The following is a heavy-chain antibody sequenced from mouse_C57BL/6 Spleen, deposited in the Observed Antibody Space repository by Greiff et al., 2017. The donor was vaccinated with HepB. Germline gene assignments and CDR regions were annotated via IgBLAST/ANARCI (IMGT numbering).Heavy chain of an antibody. J-gene: IGHJ3*01. CDR2: IDPEDGDT. Sequence: EVQLKESGAELVRPGASVKLSCTASGFNIKDYYMHWVKQRPEQGLEWIGRIDPEDGDTEYAPKFQGKATMTADTSSNTAYLQLSSRTSEDTAVYYCTYHYYGSSAWFAYWGQGTLVTVSA. V-gene: IGHV14-1*01. CDR3: TYHYYGSSAWFAY. D-gene: IGHD1-1*01. CDR1: GFNIKDYY.